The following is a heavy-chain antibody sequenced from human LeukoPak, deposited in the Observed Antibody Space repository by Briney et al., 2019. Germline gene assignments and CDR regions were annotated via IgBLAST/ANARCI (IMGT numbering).Heavy chain of an antibody. V-gene: IGHV4-34*01. D-gene: IGHD3-10*01. CDR3: VRIWSGYYFDY. CDR2: INHSGST. Sequence: SETLSLTCAVYGGPFSGYYWSWIRQPPGKGLEWIGEINHSGSTNYNPSLKSRVTISVDTSKNQFSLKLSSVTAADTAVYYCVRIWSGYYFDYWGQGTLVTVSS. J-gene: IGHJ4*02. CDR1: GGPFSGYY.